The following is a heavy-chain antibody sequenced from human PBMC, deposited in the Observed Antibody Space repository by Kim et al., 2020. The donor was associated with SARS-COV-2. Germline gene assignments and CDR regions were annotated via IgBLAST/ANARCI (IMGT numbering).Heavy chain of an antibody. V-gene: IGHV4-31*03. CDR1: GDSISSSGYY. Sequence: SETLSLTCIVSGDSISSSGYYWSWIRQQPGKGLEWMGYIYYSGSTYYNPSLKSRITISVDTSMNQFSLYLTSLAAADTAVYYCARAVPAKNYAMDVWGQGTTVTVSS. D-gene: IGHD2-15*01. CDR3: ARAVPAKNYAMDV. J-gene: IGHJ6*02. CDR2: IYYSGST.